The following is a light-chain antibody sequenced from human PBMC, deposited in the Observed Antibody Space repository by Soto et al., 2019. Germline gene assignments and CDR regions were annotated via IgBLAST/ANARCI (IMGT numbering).Light chain of an antibody. CDR3: SSYAGSNNFV. Sequence: HSVLTQPASVSGSPGQSVTISCTGTSSDIGGYNYVSWYQQHPGKAPKVMIYEVSKRPSGVPDRFSGSKSGNTASLTVSGLQAEDEADYYCSSYAGSNNFVFGPGTKVTVL. CDR1: SSDIGGYNY. V-gene: IGLV2-8*01. J-gene: IGLJ1*01. CDR2: EVS.